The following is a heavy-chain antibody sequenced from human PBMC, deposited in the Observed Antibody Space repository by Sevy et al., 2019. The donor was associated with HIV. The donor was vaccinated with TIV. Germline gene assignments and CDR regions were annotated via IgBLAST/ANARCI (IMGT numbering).Heavy chain of an antibody. CDR3: AIGCSDGSCYSAFDY. CDR1: GYSFTNYW. Sequence: GESLKISCKGSGYSFTNYWIAWVRQMPGKGLEWMGIIYPGDSHTRYSPSFEGQVSISADKAINTAYLQWSSLKASDTATYYCAIGCSDGSCYSAFDYWGQGTLVTVSS. V-gene: IGHV5-51*01. J-gene: IGHJ4*02. D-gene: IGHD2-15*01. CDR2: IYPGDSHT.